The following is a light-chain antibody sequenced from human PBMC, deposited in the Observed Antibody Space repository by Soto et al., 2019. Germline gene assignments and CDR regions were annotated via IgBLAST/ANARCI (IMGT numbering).Light chain of an antibody. CDR2: GAS. V-gene: IGKV1-39*01. Sequence: DLQMTQSPSSLSASVGDRVTITCRASQSISNYLHWYQQTSGKAPRLLIYGASSLQSGVPSRFSGSGSGTDFTLTITCLQPEDFATYYCQQSYMVPRTFGPGTKLEIK. J-gene: IGKJ2*02. CDR1: QSISNY. CDR3: QQSYMVPRT.